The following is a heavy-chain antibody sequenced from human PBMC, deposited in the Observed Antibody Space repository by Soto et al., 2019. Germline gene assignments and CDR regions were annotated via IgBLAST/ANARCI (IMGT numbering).Heavy chain of an antibody. D-gene: IGHD3-22*01. J-gene: IGHJ1*01. CDR3: ASHGKDSSGYYLIIEYFQH. CDR2: ISIYNGNT. V-gene: IGHV1-18*01. CDR1: GYTFTSYG. Sequence: ASVKVSCKASGYTFTSYGISWVRQAPGQGLEWKGWISIYNGNTNYAQKFQGRVTMTTDESTSTAYMELSSLRSEDTAVYYCASHGKDSSGYYLIIEYFQHWGQGTLVTVSS.